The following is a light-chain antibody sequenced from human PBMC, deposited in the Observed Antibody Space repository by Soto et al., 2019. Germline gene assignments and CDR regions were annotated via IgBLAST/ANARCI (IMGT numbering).Light chain of an antibody. CDR2: EGT. CDR1: SCDGGSSSI. V-gene: IGLV2-23*01. CDR3: CSCTRSYTSV. J-gene: IGLJ1*01. Sequence: SALTQPDSVSGFTGLSMTISCIGTSCDGGSSSIVSWFQQPPGKAPKRMMYEGTKPPSGVPNRFTGTKSGNTASLTISGLQAEDEADYYCCSCTRSYTSVVGTGTKVTVL.